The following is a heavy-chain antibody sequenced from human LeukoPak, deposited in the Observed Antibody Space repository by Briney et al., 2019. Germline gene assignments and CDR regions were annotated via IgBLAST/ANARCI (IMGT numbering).Heavy chain of an antibody. CDR2: IYTSGST. J-gene: IGHJ3*02. V-gene: IGHV4-61*02. Sequence: TSQTLSLNCTVSGGSISSGSYYWRWIRQPAGKGLEWIGRIYTSGSTNYNPSLKSRVTISVDTSKNQFSLKLSSVTAADTAVYYCARAYYDFWSGSASAFDIWGQGTMVTVSS. CDR1: GGSISSGSYY. CDR3: ARAYYDFWSGSASAFDI. D-gene: IGHD3-3*01.